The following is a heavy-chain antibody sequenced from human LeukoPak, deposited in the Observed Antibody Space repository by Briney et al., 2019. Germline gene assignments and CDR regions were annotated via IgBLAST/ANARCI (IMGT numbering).Heavy chain of an antibody. Sequence: ASGTVSCKVSGYTLTELSMLLVRQAPAKGLEGRGGFDPEDCETIYAQKLQRRVTMTEDTSTDTAYMELSSLRSEDTAVYDCATGLPDYYDSSCYPDYWGQGTLVTVSS. J-gene: IGHJ4*02. V-gene: IGHV1-24*01. CDR1: GYTLTELS. D-gene: IGHD3-22*01. CDR3: ATGLPDYYDSSCYPDY. CDR2: FDPEDCET.